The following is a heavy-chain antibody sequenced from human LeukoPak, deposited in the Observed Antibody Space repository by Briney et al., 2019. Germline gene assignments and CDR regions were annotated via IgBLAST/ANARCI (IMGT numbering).Heavy chain of an antibody. J-gene: IGHJ4*02. CDR2: IYYSGST. CDR1: GGSISSSSYY. CDR3: ARHQTVLLWFGESGPIDY. Sequence: PSETLSLTCTVSGGSISSSSYYWGWIRQPPGKGLEWIGNIYYSGSTYCNPSLKSRVTISVDTSKNQFSLKLSSVTAADTAVYYCARHQTVLLWFGESGPIDYWGQGTLVTVSS. V-gene: IGHV4-39*01. D-gene: IGHD3-10*01.